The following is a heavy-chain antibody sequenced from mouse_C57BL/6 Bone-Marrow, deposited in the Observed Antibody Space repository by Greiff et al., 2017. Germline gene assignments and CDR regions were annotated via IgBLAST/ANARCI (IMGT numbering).Heavy chain of an antibody. CDR3: ERETAQATNFDV. CDR1: GYTFTSYW. Sequence: QVQLQQPGAELVKPGASVKMSCKASGYTFTSYWITWVKQRPGQGLEWIGDIYPGSGSTNYNEKFKSKATLTVDTSSSTAYMQLSSLTSEDSAVYYGERETAQATNFDVWGTGTTVTVSS. V-gene: IGHV1-55*01. CDR2: IYPGSGST. J-gene: IGHJ1*03. D-gene: IGHD3-2*02.